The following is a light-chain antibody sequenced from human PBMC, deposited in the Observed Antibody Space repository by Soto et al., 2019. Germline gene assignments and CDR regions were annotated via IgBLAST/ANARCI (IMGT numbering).Light chain of an antibody. J-gene: IGKJ1*01. CDR2: GAF. CDR1: QSAGTS. V-gene: IGKV3-15*01. CDR3: QQYNQWPIT. Sequence: EILIAQSPATLTVSPGERATLSCRASQSAGTSLAWYQQKNGQAPRLLIHGAFTRDTGIPARFSGSGSGTEFTLTISRLQSEDFEVFYCQQYNQWPITFGQGTKVDIK.